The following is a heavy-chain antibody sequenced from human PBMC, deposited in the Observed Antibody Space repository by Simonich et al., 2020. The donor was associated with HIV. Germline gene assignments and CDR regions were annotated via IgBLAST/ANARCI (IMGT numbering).Heavy chain of an antibody. CDR1: GGSFSGYY. J-gene: IGHJ6*02. Sequence: QVQLQQWGAGLLKPSETLSLTCAVYGGSFSGYYWSWIRQPPGKGLVWIGEINHRGTTNSNPSLKSRVTISGDKAKNQFSLKVNSVTAADTAVYYCATAAASHSGSYGGYYYYGMDVWGQGTTVTVSS. CDR3: ATAAASHSGSYGGYYYYGMDV. V-gene: IGHV4-34*01. D-gene: IGHD1-26*01. CDR2: INHRGTT.